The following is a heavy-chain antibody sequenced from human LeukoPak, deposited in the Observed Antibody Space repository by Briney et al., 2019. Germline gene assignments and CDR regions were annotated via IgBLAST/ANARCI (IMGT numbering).Heavy chain of an antibody. CDR1: GYTFTSYY. J-gene: IGHJ4*02. D-gene: IGHD6-19*01. CDR3: ARDGVAGVYYFDY. Sequence: GASVKVSCKASGYTFTSYYMHWVRQAPGQGLEWMGIINPSGGSTNYAQKFQGRVTMTRDMSTSTVYMELSSLRSEDTAMYYCARDGVAGVYYFDYWGQGTLVTVSS. CDR2: INPSGGST. V-gene: IGHV1-46*01.